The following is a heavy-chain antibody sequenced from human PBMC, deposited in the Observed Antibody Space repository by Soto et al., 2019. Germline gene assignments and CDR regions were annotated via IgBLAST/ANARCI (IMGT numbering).Heavy chain of an antibody. CDR3: AKAKFYYDSSPYDS. D-gene: IGHD3-22*01. Sequence: VQMVESGGGVVHPGWSLRLSCAVSGFTFADYAVHWVRQSAGKGLEWVSFINADGSEKYYADSVRGRFTISRDNSKDSFYLQMNSLRLEDNAMYCCAKAKFYYDSSPYDSWGQGTLVTVSS. J-gene: IGHJ4*02. CDR2: INADGSEK. V-gene: IGHV3-43*02. CDR1: GFTFADYA.